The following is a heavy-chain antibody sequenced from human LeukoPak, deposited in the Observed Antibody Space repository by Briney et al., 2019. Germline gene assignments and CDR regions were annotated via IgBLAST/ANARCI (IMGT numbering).Heavy chain of an antibody. CDR1: GYTFTSYG. CDR3: ARDSAAGHYYYYGMDV. CDR2: ISAYNGNT. Sequence: ASVKVSCKASGYTFTSYGISWVRQAPGQGLEWMGWISAYNGNTNYAQKLQGRVTMTTDTSTSTAYMELRSLRSDDTAVYYCARDSAAGHYYYYGMDVWGQGTTVTVSS. D-gene: IGHD6-13*01. V-gene: IGHV1-18*01. J-gene: IGHJ6*02.